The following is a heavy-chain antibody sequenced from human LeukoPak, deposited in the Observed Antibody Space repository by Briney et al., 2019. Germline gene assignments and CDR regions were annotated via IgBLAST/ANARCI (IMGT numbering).Heavy chain of an antibody. CDR1: GDTFNNYF. CDR3: ARDFAGWYYYYYYYMGV. J-gene: IGHJ6*03. V-gene: IGHV1-18*01. Sequence: GASVTVSCKASGDTFNNYFLAWVRQAPGQGLEWMGWVSAYNGDTNYAQKLQGRVTMTTDTSTSTAYMELRSLRSDDTAVYYCARDFAGWYYYYYYYMGVWGKGTTVTISS. CDR2: VSAYNGDT. D-gene: IGHD2-15*01.